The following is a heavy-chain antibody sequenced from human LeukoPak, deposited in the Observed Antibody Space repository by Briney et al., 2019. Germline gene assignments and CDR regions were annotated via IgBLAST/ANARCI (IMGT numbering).Heavy chain of an antibody. V-gene: IGHV3-23*01. CDR1: GFTFSSYA. CDR3: AKDRRSSSWVTLDY. D-gene: IGHD6-13*01. Sequence: GGSLRLSCAASGFTFSSYAMSWVRQAPGRGLEWVSAISGSGGSTYYADSVKGRFTISRDNSKNTLYLQMNSLRAEDTAVYYCAKDRRSSSWVTLDYWGQGTLVTVSS. J-gene: IGHJ4*02. CDR2: ISGSGGST.